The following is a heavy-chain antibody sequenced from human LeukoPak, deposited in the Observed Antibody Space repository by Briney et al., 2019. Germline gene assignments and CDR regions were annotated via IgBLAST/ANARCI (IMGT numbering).Heavy chain of an antibody. CDR2: ISSSSSYI. CDR3: ARDSTDFDC. Sequence: GGSLRLSCAASGFTFSSYSMNWARQAPGKGLEWVSSISSSSSYIYYADSVKDRFTISRDNAKNSLYLQMNSLRAEDTAVYYCARDSTDFDCWGQGTLVTVSS. J-gene: IGHJ4*02. CDR1: GFTFSSYS. V-gene: IGHV3-21*01.